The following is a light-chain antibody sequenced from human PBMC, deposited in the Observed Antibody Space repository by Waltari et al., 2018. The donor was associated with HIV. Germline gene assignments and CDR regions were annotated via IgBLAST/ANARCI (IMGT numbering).Light chain of an antibody. CDR3: QQYNNWPPWT. Sequence: EIVMPQSPATLSVSPGERATLSCRASQSVSSNLAWYQQKPGQAPRLLIYSASTRATGIPARFSGSGSGTEFTLTISSLQSEDFAVYYCQQYNNWPPWTFGQGTKVEI. V-gene: IGKV3-15*01. CDR2: SAS. J-gene: IGKJ1*01. CDR1: QSVSSN.